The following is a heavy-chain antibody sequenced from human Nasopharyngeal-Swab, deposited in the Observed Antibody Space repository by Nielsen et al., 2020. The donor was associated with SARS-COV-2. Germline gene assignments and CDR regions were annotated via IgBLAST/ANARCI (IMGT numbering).Heavy chain of an antibody. V-gene: IGHV1-2*02. CDR1: GYTFTDYY. CDR3: ARDDYGDYGYFGH. CDR2: MNPHNGGT. Sequence: ASVKVSCKPSGYTFTDYYMHWVRQAPGQGLEWMGWMNPHNGGTNYEQKFQGRVTMTRDTSISTGYMELRRLRPDDTAVYYCARDDYGDYGYFGHWGQGTLVTVSS. D-gene: IGHD4-17*01. J-gene: IGHJ4*02.